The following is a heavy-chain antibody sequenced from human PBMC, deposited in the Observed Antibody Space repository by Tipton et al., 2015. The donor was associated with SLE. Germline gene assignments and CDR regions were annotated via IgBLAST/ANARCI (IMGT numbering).Heavy chain of an antibody. CDR3: ARSVRRGIPVGDSSYYGMDV. CDR1: GGSISSSSYY. J-gene: IGHJ6*02. Sequence: TLSLTCTVSGGSISSSSYYWGWIRQTPGKGLEWIGYVRYSVGTRSANTEYTPSLRSRVTMSVDMSVNQFFLRLTSLTAAATAISYCARSVRRGIPVGDSSYYGMDVWGQGTTVTVSS. D-gene: IGHD6-19*01. CDR2: VRYSVGTRSANT. V-gene: IGHV4-39*07.